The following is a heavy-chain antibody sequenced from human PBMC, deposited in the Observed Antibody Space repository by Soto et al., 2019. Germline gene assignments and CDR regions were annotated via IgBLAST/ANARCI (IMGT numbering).Heavy chain of an antibody. CDR3: ARRFWEGLYNWKTDYDVMDV. CDR1: GYSFTSYW. J-gene: IGHJ6*02. Sequence: GESLKISCKGSGYSFTSYWIGWVRQMPGKGLEWMGIIYPGDSDTRYSPSFQGQVTISADKSISTAYMQWSSRKASDTAMYYCARRFWEGLYNWKTDYDVMDVWGQGTTDTVSS. D-gene: IGHD1-20*01. CDR2: IYPGDSDT. V-gene: IGHV5-51*01.